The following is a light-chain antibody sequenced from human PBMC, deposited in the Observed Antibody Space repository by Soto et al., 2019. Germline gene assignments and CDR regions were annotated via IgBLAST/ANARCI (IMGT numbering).Light chain of an antibody. J-gene: IGKJ4*01. Sequence: EVVMTQSPATVSVSPGERTSLSCRASQSIGTNLGWYQQKPGQAPRLLISKTSTRATGVPARFSGSGSWTEFTLTISSLQSEEIAVYYCQQYAGLPLTFGGGTKVDIK. CDR3: QQYAGLPLT. V-gene: IGKV3-15*01. CDR1: QSIGTN. CDR2: KTS.